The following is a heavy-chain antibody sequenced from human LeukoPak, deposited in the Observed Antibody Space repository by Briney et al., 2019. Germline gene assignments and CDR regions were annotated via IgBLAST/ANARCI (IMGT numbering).Heavy chain of an antibody. D-gene: IGHD3-10*01. CDR1: GASINSDTYY. CDR2: HSHSGSA. Sequence: SETLSLICTVSGASINSDTYYWGWIRQPPGKGLEWIGTHSHSGSAYYNPSLRSRITMSLDTSENQLSLKLYSVTAADTAVYYCARDGWFGELFGYYYYMDVWGKGTTVTISS. CDR3: ARDGWFGELFGYYYYMDV. V-gene: IGHV4-39*07. J-gene: IGHJ6*03.